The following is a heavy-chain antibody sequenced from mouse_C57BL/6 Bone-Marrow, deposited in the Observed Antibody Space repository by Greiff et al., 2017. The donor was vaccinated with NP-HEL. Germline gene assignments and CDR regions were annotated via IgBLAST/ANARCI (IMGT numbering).Heavy chain of an antibody. J-gene: IGHJ2*01. V-gene: IGHV3-6*01. D-gene: IGHD1-1*01. CDR3: ASTTVVDFDY. Sequence: VQLQQSGPGLVKPSQSLSLTCSVTGYSITSGYYWNWIRQFPGNKLEWMGYISYDGSNNYNPSLKNRISITRDTSKNQFFLKLNSVTTEDTATYYCASTTVVDFDYWGQGTTLTVSS. CDR1: GYSITSGYY. CDR2: ISYDGSN.